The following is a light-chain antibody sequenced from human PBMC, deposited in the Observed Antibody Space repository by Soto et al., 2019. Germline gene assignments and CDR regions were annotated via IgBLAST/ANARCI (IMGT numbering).Light chain of an antibody. CDR2: GAS. CDR1: QSVSSN. J-gene: IGKJ4*01. CDR3: QQYYNWPLT. Sequence: EIVMTQSPATLSMSPGERATLSCRTSQSVSSNLAWYQQKPGQAPRLLISGASARATDIPARFGGSGSGTEFTLTISSLQSEDFAIYYCQQYYNWPLTFGGGTKVEIK. V-gene: IGKV3-15*01.